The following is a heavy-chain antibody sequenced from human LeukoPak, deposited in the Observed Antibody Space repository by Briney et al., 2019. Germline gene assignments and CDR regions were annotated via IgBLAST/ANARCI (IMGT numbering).Heavy chain of an antibody. Sequence: GESLKISCKGSGYSFTSYWIGWVRQMPGKGLEWMGIIYPGDSDTRYSPSFQGQVTISADKSISTAYLQWSSLKASDTAMYYCARLTFTSAFVGAFDIWGQGTMVTVSS. CDR1: GYSFTSYW. J-gene: IGHJ3*02. CDR3: ARLTFTSAFVGAFDI. D-gene: IGHD3-16*01. V-gene: IGHV5-51*01. CDR2: IYPGDSDT.